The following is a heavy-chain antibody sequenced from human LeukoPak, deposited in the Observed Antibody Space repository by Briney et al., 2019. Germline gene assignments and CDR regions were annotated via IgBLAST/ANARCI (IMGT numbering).Heavy chain of an antibody. V-gene: IGHV1-69*04. CDR3: ARAPAAHYFDY. D-gene: IGHD2-2*01. Sequence: RASVKVSCKASGGTFSSYAISWVRQAPGQGLEWMGRIIPILGIANYAQKFQGRVTITADKSTSTAYMELSSLRSEDTAVYYCARAPAAHYFDYWGQGTLVTVSS. CDR2: IIPILGIA. CDR1: GGTFSSYA. J-gene: IGHJ4*02.